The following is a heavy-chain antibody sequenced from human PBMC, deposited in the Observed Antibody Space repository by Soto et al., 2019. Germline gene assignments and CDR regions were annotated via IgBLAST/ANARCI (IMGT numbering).Heavy chain of an antibody. CDR2: INHSGST. CDR3: ARASFPGYYGSGSYYRLFDY. CDR1: GGSFSGYY. V-gene: IGHV4-34*01. D-gene: IGHD3-10*01. Sequence: PSETLSLTCAVYGGSFSGYYCSWIRQPPGKGLEWIGEINHSGSTNYNPSLKSRVTISVDTSKNQFSLKLSSVTAADTAVYYCARASFPGYYGSGSYYRLFDYWGQGTLDPVSS. J-gene: IGHJ4*02.